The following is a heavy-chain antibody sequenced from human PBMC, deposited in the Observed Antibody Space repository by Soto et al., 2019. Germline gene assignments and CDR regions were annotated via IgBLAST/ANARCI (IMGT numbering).Heavy chain of an antibody. J-gene: IGHJ5*02. CDR1: GGSISSGGYY. CDR2: IYNSGST. CDR3: ARDRAP. Sequence: QVQLQESGPGLVKASQTLSLTCTVSGGSISSGGYYWSWIRQHPGKGLEWIGYIYNSGSTYYNPSPKSRVTISAAPSTNPFSLTLSSVTASVTAVYYCARDRAPWGQGTLVTVSS. V-gene: IGHV4-31*03.